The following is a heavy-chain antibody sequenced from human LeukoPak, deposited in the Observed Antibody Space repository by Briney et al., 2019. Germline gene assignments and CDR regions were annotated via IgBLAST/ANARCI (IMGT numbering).Heavy chain of an antibody. J-gene: IGHJ4*02. D-gene: IGHD3-10*01. CDR3: ARYRYGSGSRYFDY. CDR1: GGSISSSSYY. V-gene: IGHV4-39*07. Sequence: SETLSLTCTVSGGSISSSSYYWGWIRQPPGKGLEWIGSIYYSGGTNYNPSLKSRVTISVDTSKNQFSLKLSSVTAADTAVYYCARYRYGSGSRYFDYWGQGTLVTVSS. CDR2: IYYSGGT.